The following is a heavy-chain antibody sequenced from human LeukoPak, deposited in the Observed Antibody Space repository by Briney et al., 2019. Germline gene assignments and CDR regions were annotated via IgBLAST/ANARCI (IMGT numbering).Heavy chain of an antibody. V-gene: IGHV3-74*01. D-gene: IGHD3-10*01. CDR1: GFTFSSYW. CDR2: IDTDGSDT. J-gene: IGHJ4*02. Sequence: HPGGSLRLSCAASGFTFSSYWMHWVRHAPGKGLLLVSRIDTDGSDTTYADSVKGRFIISRDNSKNTLYLQLNSLRAEDTAVYYCARRFYYGSGNHFDCWGQGTLVTVSS. CDR3: ARRFYYGSGNHFDC.